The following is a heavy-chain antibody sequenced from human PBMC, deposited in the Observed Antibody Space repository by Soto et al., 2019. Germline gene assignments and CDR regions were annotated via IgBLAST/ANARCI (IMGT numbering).Heavy chain of an antibody. CDR1: GGSISSYY. Sequence: SETLSLTCTVSGGSISSYYWSWIRQPPGKGLEWIGYIYYSGSTNYNPSLKSRVTISVDTSKNQFSLKLSSVTAADTAVYYCARGLRGYVRIFDYWGQGTLVTVSS. CDR3: ARGLRGYVRIFDY. D-gene: IGHD5-12*01. CDR2: IYYSGST. J-gene: IGHJ4*02. V-gene: IGHV4-59*01.